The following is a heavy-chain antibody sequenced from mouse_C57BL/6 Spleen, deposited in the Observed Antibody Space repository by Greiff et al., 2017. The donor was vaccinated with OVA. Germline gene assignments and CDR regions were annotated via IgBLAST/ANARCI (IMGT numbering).Heavy chain of an antibody. D-gene: IGHD2-5*01. Sequence: EVQGVESGGGLVQPGGSLSLSCAASGFTFTDYYMSWVRQPPGKALEWLGFIRNKANGYTTEYSASVKGRFTISRDNSQSILYLQMNALRAEDSATYYCARYDYSNYRWYFDVWGTGTTVTVSS. CDR2: IRNKANGYTT. CDR1: GFTFTDYY. V-gene: IGHV7-3*01. CDR3: ARYDYSNYRWYFDV. J-gene: IGHJ1*03.